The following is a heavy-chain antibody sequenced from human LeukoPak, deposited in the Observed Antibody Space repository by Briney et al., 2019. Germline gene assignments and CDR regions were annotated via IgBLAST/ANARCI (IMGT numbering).Heavy chain of an antibody. V-gene: IGHV4-4*02. CDR2: IYHSGST. J-gene: IGHJ4*02. CDR3: ARESPGAAVLDY. D-gene: IGHD6-13*01. Sequence: PSETLSLTCAVSGGSISSSHWWSWVRQPPGKGLEWIGEIYHSGSTNYNPSLKSRITISVDMSKNQFSLKLTSVTAADTAVYYCARESPGAAVLDYWGQGTLVTVSS. CDR1: GGSISSSHW.